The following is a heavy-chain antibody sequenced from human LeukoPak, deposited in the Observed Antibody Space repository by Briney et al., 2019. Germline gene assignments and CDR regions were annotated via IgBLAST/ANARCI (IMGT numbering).Heavy chain of an antibody. CDR2: IKWDTSEK. V-gene: IGHV3-7*01. CDR3: ATYRYAFDI. J-gene: IGHJ3*02. CDR1: GFTFSSYW. Sequence: GGSLRLSCAASGFTFSSYWMSWVRQAPGKGLEWVANIKWDTSEKHYVDSVKGRFTISRDNAKNSLYLQMNSLRAEDTAVYYCATYRYAFDIWGQGTMVTVSS. D-gene: IGHD2-2*02.